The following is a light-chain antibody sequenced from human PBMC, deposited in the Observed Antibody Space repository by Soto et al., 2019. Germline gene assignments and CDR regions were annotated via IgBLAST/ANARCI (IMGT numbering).Light chain of an antibody. CDR2: GAS. J-gene: IGKJ3*01. V-gene: IGKV3-20*01. Sequence: IVLTQSPGTLSLSPGERATLSCRASQSVSSSYLAWYQQKPGQAPRLLIYGASSRATGIPDRFSGSGSGTEFTLTISRLEPEDFAVYYCQHYGSSPALFTFGPGTKVD. CDR3: QHYGSSPALFT. CDR1: QSVSSSY.